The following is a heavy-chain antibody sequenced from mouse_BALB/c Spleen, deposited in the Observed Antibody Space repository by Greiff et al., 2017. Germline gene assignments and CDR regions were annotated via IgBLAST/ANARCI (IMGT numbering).Heavy chain of an antibody. V-gene: IGHV5-6-3*01. CDR2: INSNGGST. Sequence: EVQLVESGGDLVKPGGSLKLSCAASGFTFSSYGMSWVRQTPDKRLELVATINSNGGSTYYPDSVKGRFTISRDNAKNTLYLQMSSLKSEDTAMYYCARDDGYYLAYWGQGTLVTVSA. CDR1: GFTFSSYG. D-gene: IGHD2-3*01. CDR3: ARDDGYYLAY. J-gene: IGHJ3*01.